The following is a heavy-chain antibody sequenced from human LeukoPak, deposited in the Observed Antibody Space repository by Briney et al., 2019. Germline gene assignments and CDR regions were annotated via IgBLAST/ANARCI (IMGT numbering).Heavy chain of an antibody. J-gene: IGHJ3*02. CDR2: INPNSGGT. Sequence: ASVEVSCKASGYIFTGYYMHWVRQAPGQGLEWMGWINPNSGGTNYAQKFQGRVTMTRDTSISTAYMELSRLRSDDTAVYFCAARTAVGSGAFDIWGQGTMVTVSS. V-gene: IGHV1-2*02. D-gene: IGHD5-18*01. CDR3: AARTAVGSGAFDI. CDR1: GYIFTGYY.